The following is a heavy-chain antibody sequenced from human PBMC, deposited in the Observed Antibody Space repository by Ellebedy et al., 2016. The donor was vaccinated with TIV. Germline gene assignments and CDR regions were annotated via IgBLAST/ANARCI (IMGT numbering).Heavy chain of an antibody. J-gene: IGHJ4*02. V-gene: IGHV4-61*08. CDR1: GDSITSGGFS. Sequence: MPSETLSLTCTVSGDSITSGGFSWTWVRQPPGMGLEWFWYIYGSGSTHYSPSLKSRVTMSVDTSKNQFSLELRSVTAADTAVYYCARFNAVDTGLFDYWGQGIMVTVSS. D-gene: IGHD5-18*01. CDR3: ARFNAVDTGLFDY. CDR2: IYGSGST.